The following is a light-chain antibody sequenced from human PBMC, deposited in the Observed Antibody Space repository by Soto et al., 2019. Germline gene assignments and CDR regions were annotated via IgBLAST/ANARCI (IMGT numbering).Light chain of an antibody. V-gene: IGKV3-20*01. J-gene: IGKJ5*01. CDR3: QQYGSSPTIT. Sequence: EIVLTQSPGTLSLSPGERATLSCRASQSVSSSYLAWYQQKPGQAPRLXXYGASSRANGIPDRFSGSGSGTDFTLTISRLEPEDFAVYDCQQYGSSPTITFGQGTRLEIK. CDR1: QSVSSSY. CDR2: GAS.